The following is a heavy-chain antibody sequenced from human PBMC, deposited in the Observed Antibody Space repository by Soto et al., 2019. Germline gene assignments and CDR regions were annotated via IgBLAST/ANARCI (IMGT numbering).Heavy chain of an antibody. V-gene: IGHV3-53*01. CDR3: ARVTTFYDILTSSYALNYFDY. J-gene: IGHJ4*02. CDR1: GFSVTSNY. CDR2: IYAGGNT. Sequence: GGSLRLSCAASGFSVTSNYMTWVRQAPGKGLECVSVIYAGGNTYYPDSVKGRFTISSDNSKNTLFLQMNNLRAEDPAVYYCARVTTFYDILTSSYALNYFDYWGQGTRVTVSS. D-gene: IGHD3-9*01.